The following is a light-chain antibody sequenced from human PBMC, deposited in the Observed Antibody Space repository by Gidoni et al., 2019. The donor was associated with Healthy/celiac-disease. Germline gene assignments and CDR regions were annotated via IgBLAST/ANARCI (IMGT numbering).Light chain of an antibody. CDR1: QSISSY. V-gene: IGKV1-39*01. CDR3: QQSYSTPIT. CDR2: AAS. J-gene: IGKJ5*01. Sequence: DTHMTVSPPSLSASVGDRVTITCRASQSISSYLNWYQQKPGKAPKLLIYAASSLQSGVPSRFSGSGSGTDFTLTISSLQPEDFATYYCQQSYSTPITFXXXTQLEIK.